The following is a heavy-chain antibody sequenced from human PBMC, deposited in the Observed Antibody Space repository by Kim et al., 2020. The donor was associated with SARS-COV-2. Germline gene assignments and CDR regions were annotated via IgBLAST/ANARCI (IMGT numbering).Heavy chain of an antibody. CDR2: FYSGSA. Sequence: FYSGSAYYNPALTSRLTISVDTSKNQFALKLTSVTGADTAVYYCARGLDYWGQGTRVTVSS. CDR3: ARGLDY. J-gene: IGHJ4*02. V-gene: IGHV4-39*01.